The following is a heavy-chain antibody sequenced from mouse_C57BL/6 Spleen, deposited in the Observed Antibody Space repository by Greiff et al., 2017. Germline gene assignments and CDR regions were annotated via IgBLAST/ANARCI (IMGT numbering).Heavy chain of an antibody. Sequence: VQLQQSGPELVKPGASVKISCKASGYAFSSSWMNWVKQRPGKGLEWIGRIYPGDGDTNYNGKFKGKATLTADKSSSTAYMQLSSLTSEDSAVYFCARSLPFYYDYPCYAMDYWGQGTSVTVSS. CDR3: ARSLPFYYDYPCYAMDY. V-gene: IGHV1-82*01. CDR1: GYAFSSSW. D-gene: IGHD2-4*01. J-gene: IGHJ4*01. CDR2: IYPGDGDT.